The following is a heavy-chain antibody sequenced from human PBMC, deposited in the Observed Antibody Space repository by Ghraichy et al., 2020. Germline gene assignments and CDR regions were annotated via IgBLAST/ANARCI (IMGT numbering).Heavy chain of an antibody. CDR1: GGSMSSYSDY. Sequence: SETLSLTCSVSGGSMSSYSDYWGWLRQPPGKGLEWIGSIYNSASTHYNPSLRSRVTVSIDTSKDQFSLRLTSVTAADTAVYYCARNKTGSLSGWFDPWGQGTLVIVSA. CDR2: IYNSAST. D-gene: IGHD6-6*01. CDR3: ARNKTGSLSGWFDP. J-gene: IGHJ5*02. V-gene: IGHV4-39*01.